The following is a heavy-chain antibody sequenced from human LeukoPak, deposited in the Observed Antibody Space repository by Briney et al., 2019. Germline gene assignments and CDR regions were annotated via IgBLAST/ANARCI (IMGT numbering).Heavy chain of an antibody. J-gene: IGHJ4*02. D-gene: IGHD2-2*02. Sequence: SVKVSCKASGYTFTSYGISWVRQAPGQGLEWMGGIIPIFGTANYAQKFQGRVTITADESTSTAYMELSSLRSEDTAVYYCAREGSSTSCYTNWGQGTLVTVSS. CDR1: GYTFTSYG. CDR3: AREGSSTSCYTN. V-gene: IGHV1-69*13. CDR2: IIPIFGTA.